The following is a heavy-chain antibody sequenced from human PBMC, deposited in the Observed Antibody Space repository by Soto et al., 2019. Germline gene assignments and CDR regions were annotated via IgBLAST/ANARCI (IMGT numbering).Heavy chain of an antibody. CDR2: ISAYNGNT. CDR3: ARDFAVTTPEVYYYYGMDV. CDR1: GGTFSSYA. J-gene: IGHJ6*02. Sequence: GASVKVSCKASGGTFSSYAISWVRQAPGQGLEWMGWISAYNGNTNYAQKLQGRVTMTTDTSTSTAYMELRSLRSDDTAVYYCARDFAVTTPEVYYYYGMDVWGQGTTVTVSS. D-gene: IGHD4-4*01. V-gene: IGHV1-18*01.